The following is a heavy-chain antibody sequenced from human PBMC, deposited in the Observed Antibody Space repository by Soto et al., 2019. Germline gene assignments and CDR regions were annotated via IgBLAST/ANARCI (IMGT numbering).Heavy chain of an antibody. J-gene: IGHJ5*02. CDR1: GGSISSYY. CDR2: IYYSGST. Sequence: TLSLTCTVSGGSISSYYWSWIRQPPGKGLEWIGYIYYSGSTNYNPSLKSRVTISVDTSKNQFSLKLSSVAAADTAVYYCARDIVVVVAATGHKYNWFDPWGQGTLVTVSS. CDR3: ARDIVVVVAATGHKYNWFDP. D-gene: IGHD2-15*01. V-gene: IGHV4-59*01.